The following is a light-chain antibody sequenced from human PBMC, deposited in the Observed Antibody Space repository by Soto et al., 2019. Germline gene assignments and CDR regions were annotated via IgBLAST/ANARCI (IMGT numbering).Light chain of an antibody. CDR1: QSLLHRDGRTY. CDR2: KVS. CDR3: MHATQFPPYT. V-gene: IGKV2-24*01. Sequence: IVMPQPPLSSRVTLGQPASISCRSSQSLLHRDGRTYLSWLQQRPGQPPRLLIYKVSNRLSGVPVRVSGSGAGTDVTLKISRVEADEVGVYYCMHATQFPPYTFGQGTKLEIE. J-gene: IGKJ2*01.